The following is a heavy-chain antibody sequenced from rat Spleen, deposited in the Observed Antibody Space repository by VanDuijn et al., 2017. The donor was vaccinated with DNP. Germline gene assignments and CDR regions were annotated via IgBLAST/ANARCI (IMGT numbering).Heavy chain of an antibody. J-gene: IGHJ1*01. CDR3: ARHGGRGITFYWYFDF. Sequence: EVQLVESGGGLVQPGRSLKLSCAVSGITFTNYGMAWVRQAPTKGLEWVASISTGGGNTYYRDSVKGRFTISRDNAKSTLYLQMDSLRSEDTATYYCARHGGRGITFYWYFDFWGPGTMVTVSS. CDR1: GITFTNYG. D-gene: IGHD1-4*01. V-gene: IGHV5S13*01. CDR2: ISTGGGNT.